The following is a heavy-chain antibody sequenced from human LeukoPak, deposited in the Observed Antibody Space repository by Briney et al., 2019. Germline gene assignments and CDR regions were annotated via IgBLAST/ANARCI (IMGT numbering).Heavy chain of an antibody. CDR2: IYTSGST. D-gene: IGHD6-19*01. V-gene: IGHV4-4*07. CDR3: ARDQRYSSGWASYYYYGMDV. J-gene: IGHJ6*02. Sequence: SETLSLTCTVSGGSISSYYWSWIRQPAGKGLEWIGRIYTSGSTNYNPSLKSRVTMSVDTSKNQFSLKLSSVTAADTAVYYCARDQRYSSGWASYYYYGMDVWGQGTTDTVSS. CDR1: GGSISSYY.